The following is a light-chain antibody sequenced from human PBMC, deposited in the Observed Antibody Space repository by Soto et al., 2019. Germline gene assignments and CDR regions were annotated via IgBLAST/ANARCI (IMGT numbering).Light chain of an antibody. J-gene: IGKJ1*01. V-gene: IGKV3-11*01. CDR1: QSVSSY. Sequence: EIVLTRSPATLSLSPGERATLSCRASQSVSSYLAWYQQKPGQAPRLLIYDASNRATGIPARFSGSGSGTDFTLTISSLEPEDFAVYYCQQRSTTWTFGQGTKVEIK. CDR3: QQRSTTWT. CDR2: DAS.